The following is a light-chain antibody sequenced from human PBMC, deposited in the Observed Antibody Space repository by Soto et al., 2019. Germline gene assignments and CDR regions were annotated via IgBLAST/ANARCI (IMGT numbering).Light chain of an antibody. CDR3: QQYNTWTWT. Sequence: EIVLTQSPGTLSVSLGDRATLSCRASQIISSSYLAWYQHKPGQSPSLLIYGASNRATGVPARFSGRGSGTQFTLSISSLQSEDFAVYYCQQYNTWTWTFGQGTKVDIK. CDR1: QIISSSY. V-gene: IGKV3-15*01. J-gene: IGKJ1*01. CDR2: GAS.